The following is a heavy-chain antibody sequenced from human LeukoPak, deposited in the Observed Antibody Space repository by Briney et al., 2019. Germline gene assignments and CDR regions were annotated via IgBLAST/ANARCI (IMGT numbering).Heavy chain of an antibody. CDR3: ARGGYGDYADY. J-gene: IGHJ4*02. V-gene: IGHV3-48*04. CDR1: AFTFSSYS. Sequence: PGGSLRLSCAASAFTFSSYSMNWVRQAPGKGLEWVSYISSSGSTTYYADSVKGRFTISRDNAKNSLYLQMNSLRAEDTALYYCARGGYGDYADYWGQGTLVTVSS. CDR2: ISSSGSTT. D-gene: IGHD4-17*01.